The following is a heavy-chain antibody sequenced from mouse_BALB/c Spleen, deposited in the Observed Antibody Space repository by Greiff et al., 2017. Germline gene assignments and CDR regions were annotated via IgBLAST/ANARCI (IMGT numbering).Heavy chain of an antibody. CDR1: GYSITSDYA. CDR3: ARENDYDGAMDY. CDR2: ISYSGST. D-gene: IGHD2-4*01. Sequence: EVKLQESGPGLVKPSQSLSLTCTVTGYSITSDYAWNWIRQFPGNKLEWMGYISYSGSTSYNPSLKSRISITRDTSKNQFFLQLNSVTTEDTATYYCARENDYDGAMDYWGQGTSVTVSS. J-gene: IGHJ4*01. V-gene: IGHV3-2*02.